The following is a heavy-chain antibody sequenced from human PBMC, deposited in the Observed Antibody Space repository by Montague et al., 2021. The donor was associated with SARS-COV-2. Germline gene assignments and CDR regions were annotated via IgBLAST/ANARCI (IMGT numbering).Heavy chain of an antibody. V-gene: IGHV4-34*01. CDR3: ARSTVTNSPFGFSNKLRSRYYGMDV. CDR1: GASFSGYY. CDR2: INHSGST. J-gene: IGHJ6*02. Sequence: SETLSLTCAVYGASFSGYYLNWIRQPPGKGLEWIGEINHSGSTNYNPSLKSRVTIAVDTSKNQFSLKLTSVTAADTAVFYCARSTVTNSPFGFSNKLRSRYYGMDVWGQGTTVTVSS. D-gene: IGHD4-17*01.